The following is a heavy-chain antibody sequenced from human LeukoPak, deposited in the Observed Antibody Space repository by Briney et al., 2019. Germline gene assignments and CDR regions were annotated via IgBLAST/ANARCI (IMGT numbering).Heavy chain of an antibody. Sequence: PGESLKISCKGSGYSFTSYWIGWVRQMPGKGLEWMGIIYPGDSDTSYSPSFQGQVTISADKSISTAYLQWSSLKASDTAMYYCARWAQPAAIGYYFDYWGQGTLVTVSP. D-gene: IGHD2-2*02. V-gene: IGHV5-51*01. CDR3: ARWAQPAAIGYYFDY. J-gene: IGHJ4*02. CDR1: GYSFTSYW. CDR2: IYPGDSDT.